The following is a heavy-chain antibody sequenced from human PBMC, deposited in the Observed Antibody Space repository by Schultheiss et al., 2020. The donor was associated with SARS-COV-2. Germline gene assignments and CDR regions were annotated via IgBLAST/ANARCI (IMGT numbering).Heavy chain of an antibody. V-gene: IGHV4-34*01. CDR2: IYYSGST. J-gene: IGHJ6*03. Sequence: SETLSLTCAVYGGSFSGYYWSWIRQPPGKGLEWIGSIYYSGSTYYNPSLKSRISISVDTSKNQFSLKLSSVTAADTAVYYCARDPYYYDNSGYYMDVWGKGTTVTVSS. CDR1: GGSFSGYY. D-gene: IGHD3-22*01. CDR3: ARDPYYYDNSGYYMDV.